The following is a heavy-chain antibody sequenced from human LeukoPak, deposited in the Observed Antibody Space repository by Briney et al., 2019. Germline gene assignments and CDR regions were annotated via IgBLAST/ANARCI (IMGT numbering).Heavy chain of an antibody. CDR3: ASTNSSGYYYPYDY. J-gene: IGHJ4*02. CDR2: INHSGST. V-gene: IGHV4-34*01. D-gene: IGHD3-22*01. Sequence: SETLSLTCAVYGGSFSGYYWSWIRQPPGKGLEWIGEINHSGSTNYNPSLKSRVTISVDTSKNQFSLKLSSVTAADTAVYYCASTNSSGYYYPYDYWGQGTLVTVSS. CDR1: GGSFSGYY.